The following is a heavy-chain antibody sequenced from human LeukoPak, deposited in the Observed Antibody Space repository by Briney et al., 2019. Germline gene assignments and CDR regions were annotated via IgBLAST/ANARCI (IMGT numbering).Heavy chain of an antibody. Sequence: GGSLRLSCAASGFTFSNYAMHWVCQTPGKGLEWVALISSDGSNKYYADSLKGRFTISRDNSKNTLYLQMNSLRAEDTAVYYCAKGGEGSSSSFGGQGTLVTVSS. CDR3: AKGGEGSSSSF. V-gene: IGHV3-30*18. CDR2: ISSDGSNK. D-gene: IGHD2-2*01. CDR1: GFTFSNYA. J-gene: IGHJ4*02.